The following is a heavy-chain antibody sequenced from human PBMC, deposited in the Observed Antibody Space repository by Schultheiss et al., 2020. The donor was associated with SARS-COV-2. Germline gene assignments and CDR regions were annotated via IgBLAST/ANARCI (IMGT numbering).Heavy chain of an antibody. D-gene: IGHD6-19*01. Sequence: ASVKVSCKASGFTFTSSAVQWVRQAPGQGLEWMGWINPNSGGTNYAQKFQGRVTMTRDTSISTAYMELSRLRSEDTAVYYCARDLRYSSGWYEGYYYGMDVWGQGTTVTVSS. J-gene: IGHJ6*02. V-gene: IGHV1-2*02. CDR1: GFTFTSSA. CDR3: ARDLRYSSGWYEGYYYGMDV. CDR2: INPNSGGT.